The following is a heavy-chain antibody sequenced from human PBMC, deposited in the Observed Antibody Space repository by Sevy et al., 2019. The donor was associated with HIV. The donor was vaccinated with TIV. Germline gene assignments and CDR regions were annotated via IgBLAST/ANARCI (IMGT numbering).Heavy chain of an antibody. CDR1: GLTVGSLS. J-gene: IGHJ6*02. V-gene: IGHV3-53*01. CDR3: ARIKGASSSYAMDV. CDR2: IYSAGTT. Sequence: GGSLRLSCVASGLTVGSLSINWVRQAPGKGLEWVSLIYSAGTTFYSDSVKGRFTISRDNSNNKLDLQMNSLRAEETAIYYCARIKGASSSYAMDVWGQGTTVTVSS. D-gene: IGHD2-2*01.